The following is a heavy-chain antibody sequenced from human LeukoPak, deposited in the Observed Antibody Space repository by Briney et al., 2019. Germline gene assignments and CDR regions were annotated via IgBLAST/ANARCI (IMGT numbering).Heavy chain of an antibody. J-gene: IGHJ4*02. CDR3: ARQISSGWPRTYHFDY. D-gene: IGHD6-19*01. Sequence: PGGSLRLSCAASGFTVGSNYMSWVRQAPGKGLEWVSIVYGGGSTSYADSVKGRFTISRDNSKNTLYLQMNSLRAEDTAVYYCARQISSGWPRTYHFDYWGQGTLVTVSS. V-gene: IGHV3-53*01. CDR2: VYGGGST. CDR1: GFTVGSNY.